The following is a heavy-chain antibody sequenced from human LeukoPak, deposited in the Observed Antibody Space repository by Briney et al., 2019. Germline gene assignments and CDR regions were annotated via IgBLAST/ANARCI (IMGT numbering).Heavy chain of an antibody. Sequence: GGSLRLSCAASGFTFDDYAMHWVRQAPGKGLEWVSGISWNSGSIGYADSVKGRFTISRDNAKNSLYLQTNSLRAEDTALYYCAKSPVVAAAADYWGQGTLVTVSS. V-gene: IGHV3-9*01. J-gene: IGHJ4*02. D-gene: IGHD6-13*01. CDR2: ISWNSGSI. CDR1: GFTFDDYA. CDR3: AKSPVVAAAADY.